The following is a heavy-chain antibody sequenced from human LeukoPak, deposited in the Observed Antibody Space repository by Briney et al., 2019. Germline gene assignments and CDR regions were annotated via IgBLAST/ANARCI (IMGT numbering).Heavy chain of an antibody. CDR3: ARGGYDFWSGYYTPIGYFDY. J-gene: IGHJ4*02. V-gene: IGHV1-69*04. CDR2: IIPILGIA. CDR1: GGTFSSYA. Sequence: SVKVSCKASGGTFSSYAISWVRQAPGQGLEWMGRIIPILGIANYAQKFQGRVTITADESTSTAYMELSSLRSEDTAVYYCARGGYDFWSGYYTPIGYFDYWGQGTLVTVSS. D-gene: IGHD3-3*01.